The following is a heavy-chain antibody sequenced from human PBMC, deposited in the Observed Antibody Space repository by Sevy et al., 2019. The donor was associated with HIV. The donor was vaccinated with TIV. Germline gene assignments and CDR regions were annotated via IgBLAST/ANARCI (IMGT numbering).Heavy chain of an antibody. D-gene: IGHD3-22*01. CDR2: FDPEDGET. V-gene: IGHV1-24*01. J-gene: IGHJ4*02. Sequence: ASVKDSCKVSGKKVTQLAMHWVRQAPGKGLEWMATFDPEDGETYYAQNFQGRVTMTEDKSRDTAYMELSSLRSEDAAVYYCATTKDYYESSGSPFDDWGQGTMVTVSS. CDR1: GKKVTQLA. CDR3: ATTKDYYESSGSPFDD.